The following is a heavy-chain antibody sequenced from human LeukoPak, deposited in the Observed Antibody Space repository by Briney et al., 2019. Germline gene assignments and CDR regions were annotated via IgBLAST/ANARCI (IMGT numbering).Heavy chain of an antibody. V-gene: IGHV3-21*01. CDR1: GFTFSSYS. CDR3: ARGRAAAGRPYYFDY. J-gene: IGHJ4*02. CDR2: ISSSSSYI. Sequence: GGSLRLSCAASGFTFSSYSMNWVRQAPGKGLEWVSSISSSSSYIYYADSVKGRFTISRDNAKNSPYLQMNSLRAEDTAVYYCARGRAAAGRPYYFDYWGQGTLVTVSS. D-gene: IGHD6-13*01.